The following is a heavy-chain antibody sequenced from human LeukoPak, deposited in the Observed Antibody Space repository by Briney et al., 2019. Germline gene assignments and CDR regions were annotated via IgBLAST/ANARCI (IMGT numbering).Heavy chain of an antibody. V-gene: IGHV4-34*01. D-gene: IGHD5-24*01. Sequence: PSETLSLTCAVYGGSFSGYYWSWIRQPPGKGLEWIGEINHSGSTNYNPSLKSRVTISVDTSKNQFSLKLSSVTAADTTVYHCARRARWLQGMFDYWGQGTLVTVSS. CDR1: GGSFSGYY. J-gene: IGHJ4*02. CDR2: INHSGST. CDR3: ARRARWLQGMFDY.